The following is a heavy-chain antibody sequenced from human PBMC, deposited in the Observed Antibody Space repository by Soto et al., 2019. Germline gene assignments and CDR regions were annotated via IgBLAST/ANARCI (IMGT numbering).Heavy chain of an antibody. CDR1: GFTFSSYA. CDR2: VSGNGGST. J-gene: IGHJ4*02. Sequence: EVQLVDSGGGLVQPGGSLRLSCSVSGFTFSSYAMHWVRQAPGKGLEYVASVSGNGGSTYYADFVKGRFTISRDSSKNTLYLQLSSMRADDTAVYYCVKEGHATSSGGGYYFDYWGQGTLVTVSS. V-gene: IGHV3-64D*06. CDR3: VKEGHATSSGGGYYFDY. D-gene: IGHD3-16*01.